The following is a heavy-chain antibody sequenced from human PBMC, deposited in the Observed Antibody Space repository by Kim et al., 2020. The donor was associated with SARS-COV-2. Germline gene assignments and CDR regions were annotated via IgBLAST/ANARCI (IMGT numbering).Heavy chain of an antibody. CDR1: GFTFSGST. CDR2: IRSKPNNYAT. V-gene: IGHV3-73*01. CDR3: TRVNPIAGGWYDAFDI. J-gene: IGHJ3*02. Sequence: GGSLRLSFAASGFTFSGSTMHWVRQASGKGLEWVGRIRSKPNNYATAYAASVKGRFTISRGDSKNTAYLQMSSLKTEDTAVYYCTRVNPIAGGWYDAFDIWGQGTMATVSS. D-gene: IGHD6-19*01.